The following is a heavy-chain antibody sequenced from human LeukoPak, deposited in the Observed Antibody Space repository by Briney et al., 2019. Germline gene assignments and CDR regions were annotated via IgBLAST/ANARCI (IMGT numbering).Heavy chain of an antibody. CDR3: ARESETSGWYDY. CDR2: ISGDGGST. CDR1: GFIFDNYA. D-gene: IGHD6-19*01. Sequence: GGSLRLSCAAPGFIFDNYAIHWVRQAPGKGLEWVSLISGDGGSTFYADSVRGRFTISRDNTRKSLSLQMSSLGSEDTALYYCARESETSGWYDYWGQGTLVTVSS. V-gene: IGHV3-43*02. J-gene: IGHJ4*02.